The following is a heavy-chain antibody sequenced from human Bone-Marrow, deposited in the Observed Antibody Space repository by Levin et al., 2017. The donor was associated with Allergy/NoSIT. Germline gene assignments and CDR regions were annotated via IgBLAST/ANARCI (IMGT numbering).Heavy chain of an antibody. D-gene: IGHD3/OR15-3a*01. CDR1: GFTFSSYD. V-gene: IGHV3-13*01. CDR2: IGTAGDT. J-gene: IGHJ3*02. Sequence: QAGGSLRLSCAASGFTFSSYDMHWVRQATGKGLEWVSAIGTAGDTYYPGSVKGRFTISRENAKNSLYLQMNSLRAGDTAVYYCARGGDSLRKTAFDIWGQGTMVTVSS. CDR3: ARGGDSLRKTAFDI.